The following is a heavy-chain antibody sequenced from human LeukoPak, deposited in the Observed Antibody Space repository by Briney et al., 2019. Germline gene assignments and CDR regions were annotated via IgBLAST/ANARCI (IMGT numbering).Heavy chain of an antibody. CDR2: ISAYSGNT. D-gene: IGHD4-17*01. J-gene: IGHJ4*02. CDR1: GYSFTSYD. Sequence: ASVKVSCKASGYSFTSYDISWVRQAPGQGLEWMGWISAYSGNTDYAQKLQGRVTMTTDTSTSTAYMELRSLISDDTAVYYCARDYREYGDSYFDSWGQGTLVTVSS. V-gene: IGHV1-18*01. CDR3: ARDYREYGDSYFDS.